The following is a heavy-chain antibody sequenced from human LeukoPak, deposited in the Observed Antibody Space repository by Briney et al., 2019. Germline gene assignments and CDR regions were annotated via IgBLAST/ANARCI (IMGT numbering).Heavy chain of an antibody. Sequence: VRSLRLSSAASGVTVRSNNMSAVCESPGEGLEWVSVSYSGGSTHYADSVKGRFTISRDNSKNTQFLQMNGLSAEDTAVYYCARGPGDYFDFWGQGTLVTVSS. V-gene: IGHV3-53*01. CDR3: ARGPGDYFDF. CDR2: SYSGGST. CDR1: GVTVRSNN. D-gene: IGHD1-14*01. J-gene: IGHJ4*02.